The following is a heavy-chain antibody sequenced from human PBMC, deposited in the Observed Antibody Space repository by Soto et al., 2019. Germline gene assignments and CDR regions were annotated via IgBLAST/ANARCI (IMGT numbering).Heavy chain of an antibody. Sequence: QVQLVESGGGVVQPGRSLRLSCAASGFTFSSYGMHWVRQAPGKGLEWVAVIWYDGSNKYYADSVKGRFTISRGNSKNTLYLQMNSLRAEDTAVYYCARVPHPHSNYGGFDYWGQGTLVTVSS. CDR3: ARVPHPHSNYGGFDY. CDR2: IWYDGSNK. CDR1: GFTFSSYG. J-gene: IGHJ4*02. V-gene: IGHV3-33*01. D-gene: IGHD4-4*01.